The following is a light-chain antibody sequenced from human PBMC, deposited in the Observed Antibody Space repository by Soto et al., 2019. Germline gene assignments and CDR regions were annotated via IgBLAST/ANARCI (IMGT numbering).Light chain of an antibody. CDR3: LPDRLSGE. J-gene: IGKJ1*01. CDR1: QSVSNNY. V-gene: IGKV3-20*01. CDR2: GAS. Sequence: ASQSVSNNYLAWYQQKPGQAPRLLIYGASNRATGIPDRFIGSGSGKNFSLCISRLEAEEFAGYICLPDRLSGEIGQGTKVDIK.